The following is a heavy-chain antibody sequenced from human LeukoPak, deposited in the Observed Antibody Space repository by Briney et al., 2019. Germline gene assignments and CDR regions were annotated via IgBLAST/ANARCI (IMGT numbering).Heavy chain of an antibody. J-gene: IGHJ5*02. CDR3: ARRAPEYADYWFDP. Sequence: GESLKISCQTSGYDFSTKWSGWVRQMPGKGLEGMGIIYSLDWIIRYSPSFRGLVTISADRSINTAYLQWTSLKPADTAIYYCARRAPEYADYWFDPWGQGTLVTVSS. D-gene: IGHD2-8*01. CDR2: IYSLDWII. CDR1: GYDFSTKW. V-gene: IGHV5-51*01.